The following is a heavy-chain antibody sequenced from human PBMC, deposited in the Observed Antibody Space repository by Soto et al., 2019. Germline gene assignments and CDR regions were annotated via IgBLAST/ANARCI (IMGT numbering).Heavy chain of an antibody. D-gene: IGHD6-19*01. CDR3: ARADWSGWIDY. Sequence: QVQLQESGPGLVKPSQTLSLTCTVSGGSINNAGYYWTWIRQHPRKGLEWIGYIYYSGNTFYNPSLKSRVSISVDTSKNQFSLTLTSVTAADTAVFDCARADWSGWIDYWGHGTLVTVSS. CDR1: GGSINNAGYY. J-gene: IGHJ4*01. V-gene: IGHV4-31*03. CDR2: IYYSGNT.